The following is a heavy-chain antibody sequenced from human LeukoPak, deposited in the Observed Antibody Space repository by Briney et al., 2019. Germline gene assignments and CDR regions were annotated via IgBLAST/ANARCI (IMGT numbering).Heavy chain of an antibody. CDR2: ARVDGHTT. J-gene: IGHJ6*03. CDR3: VTAPYGDYYYYMNV. CDR1: GFIFSNYG. D-gene: IGHD4-17*01. V-gene: IGHV3-23*01. Sequence: GGTLRLSCVASGFIFSNYGMSWVRQVPGKGLEWVSSARVDGHTTFYADSVKGRLTISRDNSKNTLYLQMNSLRAEDTAVYYCVTAPYGDYYYYMNVWGKGTTVTISS.